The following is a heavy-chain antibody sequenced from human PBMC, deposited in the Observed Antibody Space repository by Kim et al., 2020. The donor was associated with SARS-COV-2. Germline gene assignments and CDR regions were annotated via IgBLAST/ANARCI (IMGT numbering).Heavy chain of an antibody. J-gene: IGHJ3*01. D-gene: IGHD1-7*01. CDR2: IRTAGSKK. Sequence: GGSLRLSCTASGFTFSTYAMNWVRQAPGKGLEWVAGIRTAGSKKYYAESVKDRFSVSRDNSKNTLYLQMKSLRDEDTAIYYCAGNLGLATMIGEVWGLGTMVTVSS. V-gene: IGHV3-33*03. CDR1: GFTFSTYA. CDR3: AGNLGLATMIGEV.